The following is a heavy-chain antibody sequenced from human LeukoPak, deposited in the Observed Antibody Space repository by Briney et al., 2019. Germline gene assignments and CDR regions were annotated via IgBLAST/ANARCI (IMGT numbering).Heavy chain of an antibody. Sequence: GRSLRLSCAASGFTFDDYAMHWVRQAPGKGLEWVSGISWNSGSIDYADSVKGRFTISRDNAKKFLFLQMNSLRVEDMALYYCAKDGGPYGGIRGYFDYWGQGTLVTASS. D-gene: IGHD4-23*01. CDR2: ISWNSGSI. CDR1: GFTFDDYA. V-gene: IGHV3-9*03. J-gene: IGHJ4*02. CDR3: AKDGGPYGGIRGYFDY.